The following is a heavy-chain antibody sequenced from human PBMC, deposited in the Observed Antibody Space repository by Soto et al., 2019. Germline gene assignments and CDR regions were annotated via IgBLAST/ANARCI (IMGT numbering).Heavy chain of an antibody. Sequence: GESLKISCKGSGYSFTSYWIGWVRQMPGKGLEWMGIIYPGDSDTRYSPSFQGQVTISADKSISTAYLQWSSLKASDTAMYYCARQRVRFGELTPFYMDVWGKGTTVTVSS. J-gene: IGHJ6*03. CDR1: GYSFTSYW. V-gene: IGHV5-51*01. D-gene: IGHD3-10*01. CDR2: IYPGDSDT. CDR3: ARQRVRFGELTPFYMDV.